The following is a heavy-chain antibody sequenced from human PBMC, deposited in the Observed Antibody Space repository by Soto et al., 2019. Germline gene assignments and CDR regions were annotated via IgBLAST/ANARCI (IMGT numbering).Heavy chain of an antibody. CDR3: AKLDYYDSSGYYFWPDAFDI. Sequence: GGSLRLSCAASGFTFSSYAMSWVRQAPGKGLEWVSAISGSGGSTYYADSVKGRFTISRDNSKNTLYLQMNSLRAEDTAVYYCAKLDYYDSSGYYFWPDAFDIWGQGTMVTVSS. J-gene: IGHJ3*02. CDR1: GFTFSSYA. D-gene: IGHD3-22*01. CDR2: ISGSGGST. V-gene: IGHV3-23*01.